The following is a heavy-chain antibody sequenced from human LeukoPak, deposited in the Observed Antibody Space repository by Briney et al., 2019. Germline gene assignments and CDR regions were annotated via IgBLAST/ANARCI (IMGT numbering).Heavy chain of an antibody. CDR1: GFTFSDYA. V-gene: IGHV3-33*03. CDR3: AKDNMDTSSCLDY. J-gene: IGHJ4*02. CDR2: IWFDRSET. D-gene: IGHD5-18*01. Sequence: GRSLRLSCAASGFTFSDYAMHWVRQAPGKGLEWVAVIWFDRSETYYADSVMGRFTISRDKSKNTLFLQMNSLRADDTAVYYCAKDNMDTSSCLDYWGQGTLVTVSS.